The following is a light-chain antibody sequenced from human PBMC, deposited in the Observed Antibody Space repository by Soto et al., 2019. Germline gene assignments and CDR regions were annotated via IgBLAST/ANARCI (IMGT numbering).Light chain of an antibody. CDR3: QQYNSYQWT. CDR1: QSISSW. CDR2: DAS. J-gene: IGKJ1*01. Sequence: DIQMTQSPSSLSASVGDRVTITCLASQSISSWLAWYQQKPGKAPNLLIYDASNLESGVPSRFSGSGSGTEFTLTISSLQPDDFATYYCQQYNSYQWTFGQGTKVDI. V-gene: IGKV1-5*01.